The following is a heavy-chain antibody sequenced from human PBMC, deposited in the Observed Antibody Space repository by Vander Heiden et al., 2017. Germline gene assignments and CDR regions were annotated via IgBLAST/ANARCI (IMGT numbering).Heavy chain of an antibody. Sequence: QVQLVQSGAEVKKPGASVKVSCTASGYTFSNHYIHWVRQAPGQGLEWVGRINSGSGSTSTAQKFQDRVTVIRDASTGTVDMEMTRLTSDDTAVYYCARHAPIAAAGTIWDYWGQGTLVIVSS. J-gene: IGHJ4*02. V-gene: IGHV1-46*01. D-gene: IGHD6-13*01. CDR3: ARHAPIAAAGTIWDY. CDR2: INSGSGST. CDR1: GYTFSNHY.